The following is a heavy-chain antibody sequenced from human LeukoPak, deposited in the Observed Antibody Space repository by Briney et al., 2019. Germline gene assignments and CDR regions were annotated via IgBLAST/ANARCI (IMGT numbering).Heavy chain of an antibody. V-gene: IGHV3-21*01. CDR2: ISSSSSSI. J-gene: IGHJ4*02. D-gene: IGHD1-26*01. CDR1: GFTFSRYS. Sequence: GGSLRLSCAASGFTFSRYSMNWVRQAPGKGLEWVSSISSSSSSIYYADSVKGRFTISRDNAKNSLFLQMISLRAEDTAVYYCANVGFHGASWGQGTLVTVSS. CDR3: ANVGFHGAS.